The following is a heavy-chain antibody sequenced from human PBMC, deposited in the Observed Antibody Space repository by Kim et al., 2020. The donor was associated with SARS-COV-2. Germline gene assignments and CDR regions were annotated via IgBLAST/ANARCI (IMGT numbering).Heavy chain of an antibody. CDR1: GFTFSDFW. D-gene: IGHD6-13*01. V-gene: IGHV3-7*01. J-gene: IGHJ4*02. CDR2: IKQGGSEK. Sequence: GGSLRLSCVASGFTFSDFWMSWVRQAPGKGLEWVANIKQGGSEKHYVDSVKGRFTISRDNAKNSLYLQMNSLRAEDTAIYYCARERLGDYGSSWYGNFDYWGQGTLVTVSS. CDR3: ARERLGDYGSSWYGNFDY.